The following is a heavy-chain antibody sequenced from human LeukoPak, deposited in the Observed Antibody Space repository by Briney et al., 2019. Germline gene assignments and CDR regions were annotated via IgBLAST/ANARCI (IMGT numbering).Heavy chain of an antibody. D-gene: IGHD3-22*01. J-gene: IGHJ4*02. CDR1: GGSISIHY. Sequence: SETLSLTCTVSGGSISIHYWSWIRQPAGKGLEWIGRISTTGSTNYNPSIKSRVTMSVDTSKNQLSLKLNSVTAADTAVYYCARNLNYYDSNAPPGYWGQGTLVTVSS. CDR3: ARNLNYYDSNAPPGY. CDR2: ISTTGST. V-gene: IGHV4-4*07.